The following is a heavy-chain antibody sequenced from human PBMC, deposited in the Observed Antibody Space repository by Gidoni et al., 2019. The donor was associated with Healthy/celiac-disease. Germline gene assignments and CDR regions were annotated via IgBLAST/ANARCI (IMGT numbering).Heavy chain of an antibody. V-gene: IGHV4-59*01. CDR3: ARATYCSGGSCYSEVIFDY. J-gene: IGHJ4*02. Sequence: QVQLQESGPGLVKPSETLSLTCTVSGCSISSYYWSWIRQPPGKGLEWIGYIYYSGSTNYNPSLKSRVTISVDTSKNQFSLKLSSVTAADTAVYYCARATYCSGGSCYSEVIFDYWGQGTLVTVSS. D-gene: IGHD2-15*01. CDR2: IYYSGST. CDR1: GCSISSYY.